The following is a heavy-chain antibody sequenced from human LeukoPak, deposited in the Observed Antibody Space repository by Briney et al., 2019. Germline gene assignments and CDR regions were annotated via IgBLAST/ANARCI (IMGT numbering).Heavy chain of an antibody. V-gene: IGHV1-8*01. D-gene: IGHD3-16*01. CDR3: ARLGSSWARDDAFDI. Sequence: ASVKDSCKASGYTFTSYDINWVRQATGQGLEWMGWMNPNSGNTGYAQKFQGRVTMTRNTSISTAYMELSSLRSEDTAVYYCARLGSSWARDDAFDIWGQGTMVTVSS. CDR2: MNPNSGNT. CDR1: GYTFTSYD. J-gene: IGHJ3*02.